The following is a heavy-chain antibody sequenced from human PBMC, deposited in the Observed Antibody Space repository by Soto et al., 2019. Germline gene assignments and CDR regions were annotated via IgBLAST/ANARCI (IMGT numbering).Heavy chain of an antibody. Sequence: EVQLLESGGGLVQPGGSLRRSCAASGFTFSSYAMSWVRQAPGKGLEWVSAISGSGASTYYADAVKGRCTISRDYSKHTLYLHVDSLRAEDTAVYYCAPFDWFIDYWGQGTLVTVSS. CDR3: APFDWFIDY. V-gene: IGHV3-23*01. D-gene: IGHD3-9*01. CDR1: GFTFSSYA. CDR2: ISGSGAST. J-gene: IGHJ4*02.